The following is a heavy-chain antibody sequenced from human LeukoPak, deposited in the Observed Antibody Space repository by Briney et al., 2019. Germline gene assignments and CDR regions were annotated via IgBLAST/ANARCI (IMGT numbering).Heavy chain of an antibody. D-gene: IGHD2-21*02. CDR3: AKSSGGDYLQYFDS. CDR2: IRASDTT. V-gene: IGHV3-23*01. Sequence: GGSLSLSCAVSRLTLCNYGLRWVRQAPGKGLEWVSGIRASDTTYYADSVKGRYAISRDNTKNTLFLQMSSLRAEDTAVYYCAKSSGGDYLQYFDSWGQGTLVTVSS. J-gene: IGHJ4*02. CDR1: RLTLCNYG.